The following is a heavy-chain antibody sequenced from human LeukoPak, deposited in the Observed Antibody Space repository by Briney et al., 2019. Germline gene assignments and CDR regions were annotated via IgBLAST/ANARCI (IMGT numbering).Heavy chain of an antibody. D-gene: IGHD1-14*01. Sequence: PSETLSLTCTVSGGSISISYWSWIRQPPGKGLEWIGYIYYDGSTSYNPSLKSRVSISVDTSKNQFSLNLSSVTAADTAVYYCARGSRSGNWYFDLWGRGTLVTVPS. V-gene: IGHV4-59*01. CDR3: ARGSRSGNWYFDL. J-gene: IGHJ2*01. CDR2: IYYDGST. CDR1: GGSISISY.